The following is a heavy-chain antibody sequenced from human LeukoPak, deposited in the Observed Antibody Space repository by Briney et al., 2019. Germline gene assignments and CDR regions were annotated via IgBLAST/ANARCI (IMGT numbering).Heavy chain of an antibody. V-gene: IGHV4-59*01. D-gene: IGHD3-16*01. CDR1: GGSISSYY. Sequence: SETLSLTCTLSGGSISSYYWGWIRDPPEQGLERVGYIYYSGSTKYNPSLKSRVTISVDTSKNQFSLKLSSVTAADTAVYYCARGGGSLDYFEYGGQGTLVTVS. CDR3: ARGGGSLDYFEY. J-gene: IGHJ4*02. CDR2: IYYSGST.